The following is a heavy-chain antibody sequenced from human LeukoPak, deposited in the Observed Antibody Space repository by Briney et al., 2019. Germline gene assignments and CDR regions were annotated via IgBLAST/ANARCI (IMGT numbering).Heavy chain of an antibody. CDR3: ARTKDIVVVPAAMRPPPIKYYYYGMDV. D-gene: IGHD2-2*01. J-gene: IGHJ6*02. V-gene: IGHV4-61*01. Sequence: SETLSLTCTVSGGSVSSGSYYWSWIRQPPGKGLEWIGYIYYSGSTNYNPSLKSRVTISIDTSKNQFSLKLSSVTAADTAVYYCARTKDIVVVPAAMRPPPIKYYYYGMDVWGQGTTVTVSS. CDR2: IYYSGST. CDR1: GGSVSSGSYY.